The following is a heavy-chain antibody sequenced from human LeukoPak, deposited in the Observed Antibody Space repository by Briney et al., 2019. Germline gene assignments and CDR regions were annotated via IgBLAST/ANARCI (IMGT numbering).Heavy chain of an antibody. D-gene: IGHD2-2*01. CDR1: GATFTRYA. CDR3: ARASRYCSSTSCLSYDAFDI. CDR2: TMPIFGTA. Sequence: ASVKLSCKASGATFTRYAIRWLRQSPGQGLGWMGGTMPIFGTANSAQKFQVRDTMTADKSTSTAYMERSSLRSEDTAVYYCARASRYCSSTSCLSYDAFDIWGEGTMVTVSS. V-gene: IGHV1-69*06. J-gene: IGHJ3*02.